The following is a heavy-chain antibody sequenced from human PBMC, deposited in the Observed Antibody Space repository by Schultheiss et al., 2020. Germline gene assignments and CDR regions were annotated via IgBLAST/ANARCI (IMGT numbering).Heavy chain of an antibody. CDR2: ISAYNGNT. CDR3: AREFWDFWSGYSQSTDYGMDV. D-gene: IGHD3-3*01. V-gene: IGHV1-18*01. CDR1: GGTFSSYA. Sequence: GESLKISCKASGGTFSSYAISWVRQAPGQGLEWMGWISAYNGNTNYAQKLQGRVTMTTDTSTSTAYMELRSLRSDDTAVYYCAREFWDFWSGYSQSTDYGMDVWGQGTTVTVSS. J-gene: IGHJ6*02.